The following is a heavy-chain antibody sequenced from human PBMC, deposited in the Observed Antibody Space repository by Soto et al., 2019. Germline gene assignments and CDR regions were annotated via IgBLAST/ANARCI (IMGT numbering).Heavy chain of an antibody. CDR1: GFTFSAFA. CDR3: ARVDTGTFAAEDFQH. D-gene: IGHD1-26*01. Sequence: QVHLVESGGGVVQPGRSLRLSCATSGFTFSAFAMHWVRQAPGKGLEWVTVISSDGTYKYYADSVKGRVTISRDNSKNPLSPQMDSLRPEDTAVYYCARVDTGTFAAEDFQHWGQGTLVTVSS. CDR2: ISSDGTYK. V-gene: IGHV3-30-3*01. J-gene: IGHJ1*01.